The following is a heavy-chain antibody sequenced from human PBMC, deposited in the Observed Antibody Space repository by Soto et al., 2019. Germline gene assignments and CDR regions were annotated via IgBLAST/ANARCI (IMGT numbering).Heavy chain of an antibody. V-gene: IGHV1-18*01. Sequence: QVQLVQSGAEVKKPGASVKVSCKASGYTFTSYGISWVRQAPGQGLEWMGWISAYNGNTNYAQKLQGRVTMTTDTSMSTPYMELRSLRADDTAVYYCARSPLFWGSYRIYYFDYWVQGTLVTVSS. CDR2: ISAYNGNT. D-gene: IGHD3-16*02. CDR1: GYTFTSYG. J-gene: IGHJ4*02. CDR3: ARSPLFWGSYRIYYFDY.